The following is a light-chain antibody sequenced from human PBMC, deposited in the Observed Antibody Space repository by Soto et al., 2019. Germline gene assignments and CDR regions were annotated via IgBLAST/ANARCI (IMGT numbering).Light chain of an antibody. CDR2: WAS. CDR3: QQYYSTPLT. V-gene: IGKV4-1*01. Sequence: TQSPSSLSASVGDRVTISCRTSQGFGSPLAWYQQKPGQPPKLLLYWASTRESGVPDRFSGSGSGTDFTLTISSLQAEDVAVYYCQQYYSTPLTFGGGTKVEIK. J-gene: IGKJ4*01. CDR1: QGFGSP.